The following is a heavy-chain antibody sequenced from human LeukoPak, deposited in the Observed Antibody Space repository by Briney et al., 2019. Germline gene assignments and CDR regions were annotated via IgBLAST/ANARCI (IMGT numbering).Heavy chain of an antibody. Sequence: VASVKVSCKASGGTFSSYAISWVRQAPGQGLEWMGGIIPIFGTANYAQKFQGRVTITADESTSTAYMELSSLRSEDTAVYYCARSPVVPAAPRWFDPWGQGTLVTVSS. V-gene: IGHV1-69*13. J-gene: IGHJ5*02. D-gene: IGHD2-2*01. CDR1: GGTFSSYA. CDR2: IIPIFGTA. CDR3: ARSPVVPAAPRWFDP.